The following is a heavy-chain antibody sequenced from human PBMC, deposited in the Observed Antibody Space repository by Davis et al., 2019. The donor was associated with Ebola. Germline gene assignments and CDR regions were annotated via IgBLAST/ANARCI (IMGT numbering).Heavy chain of an antibody. V-gene: IGHV3-48*04. CDR3: VPGTWI. CDR1: GFIFDRYT. D-gene: IGHD5-18*01. Sequence: GESLKISCAASGFIFDRYTMNWVRQAPGKGLEWISYISDSGSTTYYTDSVKGRFTISRDNAKNSLYLQMNTLRVEDTAIYYCVPGTWIRGQGTLVTVSS. CDR2: ISDSGSTT. J-gene: IGHJ4*02.